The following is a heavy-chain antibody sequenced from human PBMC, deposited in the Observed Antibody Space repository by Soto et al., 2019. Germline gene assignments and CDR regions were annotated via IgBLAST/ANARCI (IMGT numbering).Heavy chain of an antibody. D-gene: IGHD6-13*01. J-gene: IGHJ6*02. Sequence: ASVKVSCKASGYTFTSYGISWVRQAPGQGLEWMGWISAYNGNTNYAQKLQGRVTMTTDTSTSTAYMELRSLRSDDTAVYYCARDRIAAAEKYYYGMDVWGQGTTVTVSS. CDR2: ISAYNGNT. V-gene: IGHV1-18*01. CDR1: GYTFTSYG. CDR3: ARDRIAAAEKYYYGMDV.